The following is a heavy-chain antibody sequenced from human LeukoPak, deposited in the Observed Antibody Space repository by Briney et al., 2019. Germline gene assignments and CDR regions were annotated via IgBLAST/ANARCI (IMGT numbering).Heavy chain of an antibody. V-gene: IGHV3-23*01. J-gene: IGHJ4*02. D-gene: IGHD3-9*01. CDR1: GFSFSSYA. CDR2: GSVSGSTT. CDR3: ANCNGWLPDNY. Sequence: PGGSLRLSCAAPGFSFSSYAMSWVRQRPGEGLHWVSAGSVSGSTTYYADSVKGRFTISRDNSANTLYLQMNSLRAEDTAVYYCANCNGWLPDNYWGRGTLVTVSS.